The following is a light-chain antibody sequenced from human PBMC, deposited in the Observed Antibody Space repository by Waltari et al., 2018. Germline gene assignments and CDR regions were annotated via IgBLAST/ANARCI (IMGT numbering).Light chain of an antibody. V-gene: IGKV3-15*01. CDR2: GAS. Sequence: ETVMTQSPGTLSVSPGDRVTLSCRASQSVSSELAWYQQKPGQSPRLLIYGASTRVTGIPAGFSGSGSGTEFTLTISSLQSEDFEVYYCQQYNKWPLTFGGGTKVEIK. J-gene: IGKJ4*01. CDR1: QSVSSE. CDR3: QQYNKWPLT.